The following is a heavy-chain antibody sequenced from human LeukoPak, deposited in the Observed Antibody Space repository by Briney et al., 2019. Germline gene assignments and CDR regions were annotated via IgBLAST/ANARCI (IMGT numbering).Heavy chain of an antibody. V-gene: IGHV1-18*01. J-gene: IGHJ4*02. CDR2: ISAYNGNT. Sequence: VSVKVSCKASGYTFTNNGIYWVRQAPGQGLEWMGWISAYNGNTEYAQKLQGRVTMTTDTSTSTAYMELRSLRSDDTAVYYCVRDFKGYNYVYDYWGQGTLVTVSS. CDR3: VRDFKGYNYVYDY. CDR1: GYTFTNNG. D-gene: IGHD5-18*01.